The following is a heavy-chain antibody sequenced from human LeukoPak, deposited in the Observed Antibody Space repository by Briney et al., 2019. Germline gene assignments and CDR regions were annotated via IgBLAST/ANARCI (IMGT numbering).Heavy chain of an antibody. V-gene: IGHV3-74*01. CDR2: ISPDGPVL. Sequence: GGSLRLSCVASGFALSDSWMHWVGEAPGKGLVSVSQISPDGPVLPYADFVKGRFIIPRHNAKKTVFLQMNSLRAEDTSVYYCARDLGFSPDHWGQGTLVSVSS. D-gene: IGHD1-14*01. J-gene: IGHJ1*01. CDR3: ARDLGFSPDH. CDR1: GFALSDSW.